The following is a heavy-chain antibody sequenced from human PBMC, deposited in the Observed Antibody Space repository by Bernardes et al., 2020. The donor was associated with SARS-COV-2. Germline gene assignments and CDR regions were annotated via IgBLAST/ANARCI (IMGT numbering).Heavy chain of an antibody. CDR1: GGSISNYY. D-gene: IGHD1-1*01. CDR2: IYYSGST. CDR3: AKMGNWNDGDY. V-gene: IGHV4-59*01. Sequence: SETLSLTCTVSGGSISNYYWSWIRQPPGKGLEWIGYIYYSGSTNYNPSLKSRVTISVDTSKNQFSLKLRSVTAADTAVYYCAKMGNWNDGDYWGQGTLVTVSS. J-gene: IGHJ4*02.